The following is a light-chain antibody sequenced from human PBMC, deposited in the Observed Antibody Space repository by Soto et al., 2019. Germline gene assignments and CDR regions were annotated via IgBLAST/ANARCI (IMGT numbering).Light chain of an antibody. V-gene: IGKV1-5*03. J-gene: IGKJ1*01. CDR3: QQYQIDWT. Sequence: DIQMTQSPSTLSASVGDRVTITCRASQSINNWLAWYQQKPGKAPKLLIYKTSDLESGVPSRFSGSGSGTEFTLTISSLQPDDFATYYCQQYQIDWTFGQGTKVDIK. CDR1: QSINNW. CDR2: KTS.